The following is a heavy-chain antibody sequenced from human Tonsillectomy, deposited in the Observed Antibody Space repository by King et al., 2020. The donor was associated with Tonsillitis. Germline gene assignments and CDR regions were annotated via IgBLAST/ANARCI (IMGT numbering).Heavy chain of an antibody. Sequence: QLQESGPGLVKPSETLSLTCTFSVGSISSYFWSWIRQPPGKGLEWIGNIYYSGSTNYNPSLKSRVTISVATSKNQFSLKLGSVTAADTAVYYCARAFYGSGSYFNSWGQGTLVTVSS. D-gene: IGHD3-10*01. CDR3: ARAFYGSGSYFNS. V-gene: IGHV4-59*01. J-gene: IGHJ4*02. CDR2: IYYSGST. CDR1: VGSISSYF.